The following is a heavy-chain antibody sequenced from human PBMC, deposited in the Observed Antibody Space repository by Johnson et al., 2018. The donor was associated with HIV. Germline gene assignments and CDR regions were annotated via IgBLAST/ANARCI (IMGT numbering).Heavy chain of an antibody. Sequence: EVQLVESGGGLIQPGGSLRLSCAASGFTVSSNYMSWVRQAPGKGLEWVSVIYSGGSTYYADSVKGRFTISRDNSKNTLYLQMNSLRAEDTALYYCAKDTVTTLVREAAFDIWGQGTMVTVSS. J-gene: IGHJ3*02. CDR3: AKDTVTTLVREAAFDI. CDR2: IYSGGST. CDR1: GFTVSSNY. V-gene: IGHV3-53*01. D-gene: IGHD4-23*01.